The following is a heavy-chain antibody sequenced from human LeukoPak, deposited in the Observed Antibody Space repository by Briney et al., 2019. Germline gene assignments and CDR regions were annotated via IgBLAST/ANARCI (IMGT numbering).Heavy chain of an antibody. J-gene: IGHJ6*03. V-gene: IGHV3-23*01. Sequence: GGSLRLSCAASGFTFSSYAMSWVRQAPGKGLEWVSAFSGSGVSTYYADSVKGRFTVSRDNSKNTLYLQMSSLRAEDTAVYYCAREYYYGSGGGEFYYYYYMDVWGKGTTVTVSS. CDR2: FSGSGVST. CDR1: GFTFSSYA. CDR3: AREYYYGSGGGEFYYYYYMDV. D-gene: IGHD3-10*01.